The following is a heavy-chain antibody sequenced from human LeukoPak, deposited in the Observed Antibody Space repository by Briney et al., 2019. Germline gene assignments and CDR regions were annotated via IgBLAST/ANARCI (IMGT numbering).Heavy chain of an antibody. CDR2: IKSDGST. CDR1: GFTFSSYW. J-gene: IGHJ1*01. D-gene: IGHD3-22*01. Sequence: GGSLRLSCAAPGFTFSSYWMHWVRQAPGKGLVWVSRIKSDGSTRYADSVKGRCTISRDNAKNTVSLQMNSLRAEDTGVYYCARAPSEIGGYYPEYFRHWGQGTLVTVSP. CDR3: ARAPSEIGGYYPEYFRH. V-gene: IGHV3-74*01.